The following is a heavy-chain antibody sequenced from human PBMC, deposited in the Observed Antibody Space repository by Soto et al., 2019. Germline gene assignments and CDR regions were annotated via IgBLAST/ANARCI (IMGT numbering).Heavy chain of an antibody. V-gene: IGHV5-51*01. CDR3: ARGGETYYYGSGSYPHYGMDV. J-gene: IGHJ6*02. Sequence: PGESLKISCKGSGYSFTSYWIGWVRQMPGKGLEWMGIIYPGDSDTRYSPSFQGQVTISADKSISTAYLQWSSLKASDTAMYYCARGGETYYYGSGSYPHYGMDVWGQGTTVTVSS. CDR1: GYSFTSYW. D-gene: IGHD3-10*01. CDR2: IYPGDSDT.